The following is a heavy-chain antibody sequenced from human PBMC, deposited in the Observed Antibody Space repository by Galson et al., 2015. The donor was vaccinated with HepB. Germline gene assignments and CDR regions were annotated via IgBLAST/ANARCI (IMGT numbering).Heavy chain of an antibody. D-gene: IGHD1-26*01. CDR1: GYTFTGYY. Sequence: SVKVSCKASGYTFTGYYLHWVRQAPGQGLEWMGRINPNNGGATYAQKFQGRVTTTRDTSITTAYTELSGLRSDDTAVYYCARLGGSGSYPYFFDFWGQGTLVTVSS. CDR2: INPNNGGA. V-gene: IGHV1-2*06. CDR3: ARLGGSGSYPYFFDF. J-gene: IGHJ4*02.